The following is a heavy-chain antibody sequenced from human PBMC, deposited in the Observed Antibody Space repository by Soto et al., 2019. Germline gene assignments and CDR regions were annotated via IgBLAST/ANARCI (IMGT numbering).Heavy chain of an antibody. J-gene: IGHJ3*02. V-gene: IGHV3-9*01. D-gene: IGHD6-19*01. CDR3: GRDRRPIAVAGAIDT. CDR2: ISWNRRTL. Sequence: EMQLVESGGGLVQPGGSLTLSCEGSGITFEEYALHWLRQSPGKGLEWVSGISWNRRTLAYADTVKGRFTPSRDNAKSSLHLQMNHPSREDTGRCYCGRDRRPIAVAGAIDTWGQGTMVVVSS. CDR1: GITFEEYA.